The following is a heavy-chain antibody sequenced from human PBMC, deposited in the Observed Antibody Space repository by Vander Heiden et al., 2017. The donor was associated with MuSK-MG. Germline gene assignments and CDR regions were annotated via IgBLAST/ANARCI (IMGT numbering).Heavy chain of an antibody. Sequence: EVQLVESGGGLVKPGGSLRLSCAASGFPFSSYSMNWVRQAPGKGLEWVAAISSSSSYIYYADSVKGRFTISRDNAKNSLYLQMNSLRAEDTAVYYCARDSSNAVTPVDYWGQGTLVTVSS. CDR1: GFPFSSYS. J-gene: IGHJ4*02. V-gene: IGHV3-21*01. CDR2: ISSSSSYI. D-gene: IGHD4-17*01. CDR3: ARDSSNAVTPVDY.